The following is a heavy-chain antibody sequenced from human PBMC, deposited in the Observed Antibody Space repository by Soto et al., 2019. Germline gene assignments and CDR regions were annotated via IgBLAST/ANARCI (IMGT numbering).Heavy chain of an antibody. D-gene: IGHD2-2*01. CDR3: ATSAPEFDY. V-gene: IGHV1-18*01. CDR2: ISTHKGNA. J-gene: IGHJ4*02. CDR1: GYTFTSYG. Sequence: QVQLVQSGPEVKKPGASVKVSCKTSGYTFTSYGISWVRQAPGQGLEWMGWISTHKGNANYAQKFQGRVTMTTDTTTSTAYRELRSLKSDDKAVLYSATSAPEFDYWGQGTLVTVSS.